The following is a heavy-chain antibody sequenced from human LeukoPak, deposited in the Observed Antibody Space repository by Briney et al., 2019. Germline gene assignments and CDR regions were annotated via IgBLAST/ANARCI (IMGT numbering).Heavy chain of an antibody. CDR1: GYTFTSYA. D-gene: IGHD6-13*01. CDR3: ARTFFPQYSSSWYYFDY. J-gene: IGHJ4*02. CDR2: INPSGGST. V-gene: IGHV1-46*01. Sequence: ASVKVSCKASGYTFTSYAMHWVRQAPGQGLEWMGIINPSGGSTSYAQKFQGRVTMTRDTSTSTVYMELSSLRSEDTAVYYCARTFFPQYSSSWYYFDYWGQGTLVTVSS.